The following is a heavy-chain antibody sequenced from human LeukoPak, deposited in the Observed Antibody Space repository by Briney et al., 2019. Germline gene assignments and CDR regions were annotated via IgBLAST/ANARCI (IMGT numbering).Heavy chain of an antibody. CDR1: GFTFDDYA. J-gene: IGHJ4*02. Sequence: PGGSLRLSCAASGFTFDDYAMHWVRQAPRKGLEWVSGISWNSGSIGYADSVKGRFTISRDNAKNSLYLQMNSLRAEDMALYYCAKGVGSGWYRSLSGYWGQGTLVTVSS. V-gene: IGHV3-9*03. CDR3: AKGVGSGWYRSLSGY. CDR2: ISWNSGSI. D-gene: IGHD6-19*01.